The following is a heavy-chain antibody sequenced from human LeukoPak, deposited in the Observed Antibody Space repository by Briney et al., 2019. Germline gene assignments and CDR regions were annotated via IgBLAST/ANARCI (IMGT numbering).Heavy chain of an antibody. CDR1: GGSITSGSYF. CDR3: ARSRLELGATDCSFDY. J-gene: IGHJ4*02. V-gene: IGHV4-61*02. Sequence: SETLSLTCTVSGGSITSGSYFWSWIRQPAGKGLEWIGRISTSGSTNYNSSLKSRVTISVDTSNKHFSLQLSSLTAADTAVYYCARSRLELGATDCSFDYWGQGILVTVSS. D-gene: IGHD1-26*01. CDR2: ISTSGST.